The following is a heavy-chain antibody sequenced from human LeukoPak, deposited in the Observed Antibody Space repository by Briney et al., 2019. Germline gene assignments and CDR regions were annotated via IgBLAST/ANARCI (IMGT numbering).Heavy chain of an antibody. V-gene: IGHV3-66*01. CDR2: IYSGGST. Sequence: GGSLRLSCAASGFTVSSNYMSWVRQAPGKGLEWVSVIYSGGSTYYADSVKGRFTISRDNSKNTLYLQMNSLRAEDTAVYYCARGREYYYDSSGYFDAFDIWGQGTMVTVSS. J-gene: IGHJ3*02. CDR3: ARGREYYYDSSGYFDAFDI. CDR1: GFTVSSNY. D-gene: IGHD3-22*01.